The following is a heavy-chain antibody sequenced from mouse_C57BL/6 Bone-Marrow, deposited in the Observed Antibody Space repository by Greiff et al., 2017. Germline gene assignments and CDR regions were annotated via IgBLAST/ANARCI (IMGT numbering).Heavy chain of an antibody. CDR2: IYPRSGNT. CDR1: GYTFTSYG. V-gene: IGHV1-81*01. D-gene: IGHD2-5*01. CDR3: ARPLYYNNYAYAMDY. Sequence: QVHVKQSGAELARPGASVKLSCKASGYTFTSYGISWVKQRTGQGLEWIGEIYPRSGNTYYNEKFKGKATLTADKSSSTAYMELRSLTSEDSAVYFCARPLYYNNYAYAMDYWGQGTSVTVSS. J-gene: IGHJ4*01.